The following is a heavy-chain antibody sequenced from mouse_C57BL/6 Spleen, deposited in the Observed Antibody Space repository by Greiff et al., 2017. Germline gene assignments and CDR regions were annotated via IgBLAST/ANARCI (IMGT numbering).Heavy chain of an antibody. J-gene: IGHJ2*01. V-gene: IGHV1-26*01. Sequence: VQLQQSGPELVKPGASVKISCKASGYTFTDYYMNWVKQSHGKSLEWIGDINPNNGGTSYNQKFKGKATLTVDKSSSTAYMELRSLTSEDSAVYYCARGPVYYFDYWGQGTTLTVSS. CDR2: INPNNGGT. CDR3: ARGPVYYFDY. CDR1: GYTFTDYY.